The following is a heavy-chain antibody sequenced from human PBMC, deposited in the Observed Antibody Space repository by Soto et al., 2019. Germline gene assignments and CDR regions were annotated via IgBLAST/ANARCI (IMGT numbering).Heavy chain of an antibody. CDR1: GFTFSSYW. CDR3: ARVISGYYYTFDY. D-gene: IGHD3-22*01. V-gene: IGHV3-7*01. CDR2: IKQDGSEK. Sequence: GGSLRLSCAASGFTFSSYWMSWVRQAPGKGLEWVANIKQDGSEKYYVDSVKGRFTISRDNAKNSLYLQMNSLRAEDTAVYYCARVISGYYYTFDYWGQGTLVTVSS. J-gene: IGHJ4*02.